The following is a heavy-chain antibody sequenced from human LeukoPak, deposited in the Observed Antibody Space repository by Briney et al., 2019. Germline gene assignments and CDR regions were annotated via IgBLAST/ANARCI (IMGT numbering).Heavy chain of an antibody. J-gene: IGHJ4*02. Sequence: PGGSLRLSCAASGFTFSSYSMNLVRQAPGKGLEWVSSISSSSSYIYYADSVKGRFTISRDNAKNSLYLQMNSLRAEDTAVYYCARDRLQSGSDYWGQGTLVTVSS. CDR3: ARDRLQSGSDY. CDR2: ISSSSSYI. CDR1: GFTFSSYS. D-gene: IGHD2-15*01. V-gene: IGHV3-21*01.